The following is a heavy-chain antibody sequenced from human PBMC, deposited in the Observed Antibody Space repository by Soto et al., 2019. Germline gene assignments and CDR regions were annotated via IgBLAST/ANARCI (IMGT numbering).Heavy chain of an antibody. Sequence: PFEPLSLTYTVSDVTIISSSYYWGWIRQTPGKGLEWIGTIYFSGKTYYNPSLKSRLTISVGRSKNQFALNLTSVTAADTAVYYCARHGSYWGPGTLVTVSS. J-gene: IGHJ4*02. CDR3: ARHGSY. CDR1: DVTIISSSYY. V-gene: IGHV4-39*01. CDR2: IYFSGKT.